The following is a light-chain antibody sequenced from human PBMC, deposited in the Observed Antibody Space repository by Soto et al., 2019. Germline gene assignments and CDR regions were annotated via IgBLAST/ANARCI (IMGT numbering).Light chain of an antibody. Sequence: LTQSPATLSLSPGERATLSCRASQSVRRNLAWYQQKPGQPPRLLIYDASTRATGIPSRFRGSGSGTEFTLTISSLKSEDFEVYYCQQYDNWPRTFGQGTKVDIK. CDR2: DAS. J-gene: IGKJ1*01. V-gene: IGKV3-15*01. CDR3: QQYDNWPRT. CDR1: QSVRRN.